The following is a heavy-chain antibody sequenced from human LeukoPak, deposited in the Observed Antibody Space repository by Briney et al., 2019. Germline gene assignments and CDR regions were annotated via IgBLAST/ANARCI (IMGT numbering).Heavy chain of an antibody. Sequence: PGGSLRLSCAASGFTFSNCALVWVRQAPGKGLEWVSAITGSGGGTDYADSVKGRFTISRDNSKNTLRAEDTAVYYCAKDPNGDHIGAFDFWGQGTMVTVSS. J-gene: IGHJ3*01. CDR3: AKDPNGDHIGAFDF. CDR1: GFTFSNCA. V-gene: IGHV3-23*01. CDR2: ITGSGGGT. D-gene: IGHD4-17*01.